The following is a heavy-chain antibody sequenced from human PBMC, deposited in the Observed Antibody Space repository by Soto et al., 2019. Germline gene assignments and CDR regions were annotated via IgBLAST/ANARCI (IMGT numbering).Heavy chain of an antibody. D-gene: IGHD3-10*02. J-gene: IGHJ4*02. V-gene: IGHV3-21*01. Sequence: EEQLVESGGGLVKPGWSLILSCAAYGFSFGRYTMNWFRQAPGKGLEWVTQISSGSRDIYYADSVKGRFTISRDNVKNSLFLPMHSRRVDDTAVYYCARDRLCGDVATDFWGQGNLVTVSP. CDR3: ARDRLCGDVATDF. CDR1: GFSFGRYT. CDR2: ISSGSRDI.